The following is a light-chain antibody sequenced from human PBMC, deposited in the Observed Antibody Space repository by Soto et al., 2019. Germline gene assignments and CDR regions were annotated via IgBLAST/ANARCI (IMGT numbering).Light chain of an antibody. CDR3: QQRSNWPRT. J-gene: IGKJ1*01. Sequence: EIVLTQSPATLSSSPGERATLSCRASQSVSSYLAWYQQKPGQPPRLLIYDASDRATGIPARFSGSGSGTDFTLTISSLEPEDFAVYYCQQRSNWPRTFGQGTKVESK. V-gene: IGKV3-11*01. CDR2: DAS. CDR1: QSVSSY.